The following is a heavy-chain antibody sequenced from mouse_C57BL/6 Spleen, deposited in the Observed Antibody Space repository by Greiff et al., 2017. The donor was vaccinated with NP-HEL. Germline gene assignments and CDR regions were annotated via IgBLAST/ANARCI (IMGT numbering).Heavy chain of an antibody. J-gene: IGHJ1*03. CDR1: GFTFSSYA. CDR2: ISSGGDYI. Sequence: EVQGVESGEGLVKPGGSLKLSCAASGFTFSSYAMSWVRQTPEKRLEWVAYISSGGDYIYYADTVKGRFTISRDNARNTLYLQMSSLKSEDTAMYYCTRSYGSSWYFDVWGTGTTVTVSS. D-gene: IGHD1-1*01. CDR3: TRSYGSSWYFDV. V-gene: IGHV5-9-1*02.